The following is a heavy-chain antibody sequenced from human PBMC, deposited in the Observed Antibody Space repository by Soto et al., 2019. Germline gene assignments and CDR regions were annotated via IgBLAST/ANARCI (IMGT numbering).Heavy chain of an antibody. D-gene: IGHD5-18*01. V-gene: IGHV2-5*02. CDR3: ARVRGYSYWESYYFDY. Sequence: QITLKESGPPLVKPTETLTLTCTFSGLSLTTSGVGVGWIRQPPGKALEWLTLIYWDGDKRYSPSLKNRLTCTKDTSKNQVVLTMTNRDPDDTANYYCARVRGYSYWESYYFDYWGQGTLVTVSS. J-gene: IGHJ4*02. CDR2: IYWDGDK. CDR1: GLSLTTSGVG.